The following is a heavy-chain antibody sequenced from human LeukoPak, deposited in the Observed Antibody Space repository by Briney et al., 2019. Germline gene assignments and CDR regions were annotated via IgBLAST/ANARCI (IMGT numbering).Heavy chain of an antibody. Sequence: GGSLRLSCAASGFTLSSYAMSWVRQAPGKGLEWVSAISVSGDSTDYADSVKGRFTISRDNSKNTLYLQMNSLRAEDTAVYYCAKGSSRVYYYGMDVWGQGTTVTVFS. D-gene: IGHD6-13*01. J-gene: IGHJ6*02. V-gene: IGHV3-23*01. CDR2: ISVSGDST. CDR3: AKGSSRVYYYGMDV. CDR1: GFTLSSYA.